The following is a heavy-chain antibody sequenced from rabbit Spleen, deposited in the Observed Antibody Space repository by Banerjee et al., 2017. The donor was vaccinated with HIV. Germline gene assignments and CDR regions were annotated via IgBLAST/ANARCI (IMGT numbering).Heavy chain of an antibody. CDR1: GFSFSSSYY. V-gene: IGHV1S40*01. Sequence: QSLEESGGDLVKPGASLTVTCTASGFSFSSSYYMCWVRQAPGKGLEWIACIYTSSGTTYYASWAKGRFTISKTSSSTVDLKMTSLTAADTATYFCARDGIGSSDYYYYGMDLWGPGTLVTVS. CDR2: IYTSSGTT. J-gene: IGHJ6*01. D-gene: IGHD8-1*01. CDR3: ARDGIGSSDYYYYGMDL.